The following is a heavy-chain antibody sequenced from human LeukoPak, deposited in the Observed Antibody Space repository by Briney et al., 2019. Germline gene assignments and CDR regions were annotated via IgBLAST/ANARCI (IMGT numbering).Heavy chain of an antibody. CDR3: AKTAGSGSYYGYDYYYYGMDV. CDR1: GFTFSSYA. CDR2: ISGSGGST. D-gene: IGHD3-10*01. J-gene: IGHJ6*02. Sequence: GGSLRLSCAASGFTFSSYAMSWVRQAPGKGLEWVSAISGSGGSTYYADSVKGRFTISRGNSKNTLYLQMNSLRAEDTAVYYCAKTAGSGSYYGYDYYYYGMDVWGQGTTVTVSS. V-gene: IGHV3-23*01.